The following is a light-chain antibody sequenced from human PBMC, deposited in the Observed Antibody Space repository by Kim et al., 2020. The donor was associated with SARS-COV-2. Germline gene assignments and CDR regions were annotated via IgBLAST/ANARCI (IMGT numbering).Light chain of an antibody. J-gene: IGKJ4*01. CDR1: QDISNS. CDR3: QQYDGVPFT. Sequence: DIQLTQSPSSLSASVGDRVTITCLASQDISNSLNWYQQKPGEPPKLLIYEATNLETGVPIRFTGSTSVTDFTFTISSLQPEDIATYYWQQYDGVPFTFGGGTKVDIK. CDR2: EAT. V-gene: IGKV1-33*01.